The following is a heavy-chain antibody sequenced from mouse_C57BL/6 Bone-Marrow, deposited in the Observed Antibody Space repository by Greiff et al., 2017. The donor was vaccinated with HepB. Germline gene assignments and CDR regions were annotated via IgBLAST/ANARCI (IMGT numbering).Heavy chain of an antibody. Sequence: QVQLQQPGAELVKPGASVKLSCKASGYTFTSYWMQWVKQRPGQGLEWIGEIDPSDSYTNYNQKFKGKATLTVDTSSSTAYMQLSSLTSEDSAVYYGAREGWAYWYFDVWGTGTTVTVSS. D-gene: IGHD2-3*01. J-gene: IGHJ1*03. CDR2: IDPSDSYT. CDR3: AREGWAYWYFDV. CDR1: GYTFTSYW. V-gene: IGHV1-50*01.